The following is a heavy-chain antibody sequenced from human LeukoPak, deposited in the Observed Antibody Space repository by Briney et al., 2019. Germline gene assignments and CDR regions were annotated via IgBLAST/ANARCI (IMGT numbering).Heavy chain of an antibody. D-gene: IGHD3-22*01. V-gene: IGHV3-21*06. J-gene: IGHJ3*02. Sequence: GGSLRLSCAASGLTFSGYWMHWVRQAPGKGLVWVSSIRSSSSYIYYADSVKGRFTISRDNANNSVYLQMNSLRAEDTAVYYCARDHYHDSSGYIPAGDAFDIWDQGTMVTVSS. CDR2: IRSSSSYI. CDR3: ARDHYHDSSGYIPAGDAFDI. CDR1: GLTFSGYW.